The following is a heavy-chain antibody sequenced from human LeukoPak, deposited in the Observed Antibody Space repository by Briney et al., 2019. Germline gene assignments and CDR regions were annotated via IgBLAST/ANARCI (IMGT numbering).Heavy chain of an antibody. CDR1: GGTFSSYA. CDR2: IIPIFGTA. D-gene: IGHD3-10*01. V-gene: IGHV1-69*05. CDR3: AKAEEPYAALWFGELSYFDY. J-gene: IGHJ4*02. Sequence: SVKVSCKASGGTFSSYAISWVRQAPGQGLEWMGGIIPIFGTANYAQKFQGRVTITTDESTSTAYMELSSLRSEDTAVYYCAKAEEPYAALWFGELSYFDYWGQGTLVTVSS.